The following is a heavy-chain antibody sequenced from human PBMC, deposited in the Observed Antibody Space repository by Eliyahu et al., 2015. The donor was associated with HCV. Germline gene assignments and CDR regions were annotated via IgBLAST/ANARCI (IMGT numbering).Heavy chain of an antibody. CDR3: ARAPLYGSGSYLNWFDP. Sequence: QVQLQQWGAGLLKPSETLSLTCAVYGGSFSGYYWSWIRQPPGKGLEWIGEINHSGSTNYNPSLKSRVTISVDTSKNQFSLKLSSVTAADTAVYYCARAPLYGSGSYLNWFDPWGQGTLVTVSS. CDR2: INHSGST. V-gene: IGHV4-34*01. J-gene: IGHJ5*02. D-gene: IGHD3-10*01. CDR1: GGSFSGYY.